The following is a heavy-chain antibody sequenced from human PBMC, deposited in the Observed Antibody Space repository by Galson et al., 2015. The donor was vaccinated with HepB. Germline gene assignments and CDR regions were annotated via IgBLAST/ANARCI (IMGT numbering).Heavy chain of an antibody. D-gene: IGHD3-9*01. V-gene: IGHV3-74*01. CDR2: INSDESST. CDR1: GFTFSSYW. CDR3: ASHPYDILTGYYWYFDL. J-gene: IGHJ2*01. Sequence: SLRLSCAASGFTFSSYWMHWVRQAPGKGLVWVSRINSDESSTSYADSVKGRFTISRDNAKNTLYLQMNSLRAEDTAVYYCASHPYDILTGYYWYFDLWGRGTLVTVSS.